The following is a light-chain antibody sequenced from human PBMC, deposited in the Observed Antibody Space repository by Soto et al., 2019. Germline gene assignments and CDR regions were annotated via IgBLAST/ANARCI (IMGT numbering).Light chain of an antibody. J-gene: IGLJ1*01. CDR2: IND. V-gene: IGLV1-44*01. CDR3: AAWDDSLNAL. Sequence: QSVLAQPRSAAGTPGRRITISCSGSSSNIGDNPVNWYQQLPGAAPKLLIYINDQRPSGVPDRFSGSKSGTSASLAISGLQPEDEADYYCAAWDDSLNALFGTGTKVTVL. CDR1: SSNIGDNP.